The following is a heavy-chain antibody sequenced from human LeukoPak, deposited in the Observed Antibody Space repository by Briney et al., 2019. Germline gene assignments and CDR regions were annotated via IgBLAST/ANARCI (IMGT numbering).Heavy chain of an antibody. Sequence: ASVKVSCKASGYTFTSYYMHWVRQAPGQGLEWMAWMNPNSGGTSYAQKFQGRVTMTRDTSISTAYMELSRLRFDDTAVYYCAINKAGKSLDYWGQGTLVTVSS. V-gene: IGHV1-2*02. CDR3: AINKAGKSLDY. CDR2: MNPNSGGT. J-gene: IGHJ4*02. CDR1: GYTFTSYY. D-gene: IGHD6-25*01.